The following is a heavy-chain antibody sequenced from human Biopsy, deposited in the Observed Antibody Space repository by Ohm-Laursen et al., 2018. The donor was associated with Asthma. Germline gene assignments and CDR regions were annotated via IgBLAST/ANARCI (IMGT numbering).Heavy chain of an antibody. Sequence: SSLRLSCSASGFSFDDCAMHWVRQAPGKGLKWVSSISWNSGNIDYAVSVKGRFTISRDNAKNSLYLQMQSLRPEDTAFYYCAKSADYYDSTDYLDFWGRGTLVTVSS. CDR3: AKSADYYDSTDYLDF. V-gene: IGHV3-9*01. D-gene: IGHD3-22*01. J-gene: IGHJ4*01. CDR2: ISWNSGNI. CDR1: GFSFDDCA.